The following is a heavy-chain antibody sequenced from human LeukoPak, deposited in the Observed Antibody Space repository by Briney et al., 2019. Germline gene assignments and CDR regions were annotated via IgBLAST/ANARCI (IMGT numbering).Heavy chain of an antibody. CDR3: ARDREGYCSGGSCYGL. V-gene: IGHV1-18*01. D-gene: IGHD2-15*01. CDR2: ISAYNGNT. J-gene: IGHJ4*02. Sequence: ASVKVSCKASGYTFTSYGISWVRQAPGQGLERMGWISAYNGNTNYAQKLQGRVTMTTDTSTSTAYMELRSLRSDDTAVYYCARDREGYCSGGSCYGLWGQGTLVTVSS. CDR1: GYTFTSYG.